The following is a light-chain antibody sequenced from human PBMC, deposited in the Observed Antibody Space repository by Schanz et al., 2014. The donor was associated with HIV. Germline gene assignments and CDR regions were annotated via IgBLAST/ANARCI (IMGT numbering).Light chain of an antibody. CDR3: SSYTTNGTWL. CDR1: RSNIGAGYD. CDR2: GNT. J-gene: IGLJ3*02. Sequence: QSVLTQPPSVSGAPGQRVTISCTGSRSNIGAGYDVHWYQQLPGTAPKLLIYGNTNRPSGVPDRFSGSKSGTSASLAITWLQAEDEADYYCSSYTTNGTWLFGGGTKLTVL. V-gene: IGLV1-40*01.